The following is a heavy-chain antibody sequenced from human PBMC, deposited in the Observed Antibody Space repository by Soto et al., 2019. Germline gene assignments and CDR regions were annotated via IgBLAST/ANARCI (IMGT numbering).Heavy chain of an antibody. J-gene: IGHJ3*02. CDR1: GYTFTSYD. CDR3: ARYVPKSIYESSGYFGHDAFDI. Sequence: ASVKVSCKSSGYTFTSYDINWVRQATGQGLEWMGWMNTNSGNTGYAQKFQGRVTMTRNTSISTAYMELSSLRSEDTAVYYCARYVPKSIYESSGYFGHDAFDIWGQGTMVTVSS. CDR2: MNTNSGNT. D-gene: IGHD3-22*01. V-gene: IGHV1-8*01.